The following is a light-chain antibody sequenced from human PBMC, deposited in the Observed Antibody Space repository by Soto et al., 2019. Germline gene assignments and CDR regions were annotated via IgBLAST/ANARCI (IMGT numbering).Light chain of an antibody. V-gene: IGKV3-11*01. CDR3: QQYDNLPPT. CDR2: DAS. Sequence: ELVLTQSPATLSLSPGERATLSCRASQSVSSSLAWYQQKPGQAPRLLISDASDRATGVPARFSGSGSGTDFTLTISSLQAEDIATYYCQQYDNLPPTFGPGTKVEFK. CDR1: QSVSSS. J-gene: IGKJ3*01.